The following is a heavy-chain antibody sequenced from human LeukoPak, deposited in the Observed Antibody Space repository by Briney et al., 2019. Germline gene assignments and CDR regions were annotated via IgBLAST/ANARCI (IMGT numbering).Heavy chain of an antibody. Sequence: GGSLRLSCAASGFTFSSYGMHWVRQALGKGLEWVAVIWYDGSNKYYADSVKGRFTISRDNSKNTLYLQMNSLRAEDTAVYYCASGGYNHWGDYWGQGTLVTVSS. CDR2: IWYDGSNK. J-gene: IGHJ4*02. D-gene: IGHD5-24*01. CDR1: GFTFSSYG. CDR3: ASGGYNHWGDY. V-gene: IGHV3-33*01.